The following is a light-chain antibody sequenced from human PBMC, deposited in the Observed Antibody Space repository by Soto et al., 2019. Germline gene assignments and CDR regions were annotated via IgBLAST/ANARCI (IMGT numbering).Light chain of an antibody. CDR2: GAS. Sequence: EIVMTQSPATVSVSPGERVTLSCRATQSVGNSLAWYQQKPGQGPRLFIYGASTRATGIPARFSGSGSGTGFTLTISSLQSEDFAVYYCQQYSSWPPITFGQGTRLEIK. CDR3: QQYSSWPPIT. CDR1: QSVGNS. V-gene: IGKV3-15*01. J-gene: IGKJ5*01.